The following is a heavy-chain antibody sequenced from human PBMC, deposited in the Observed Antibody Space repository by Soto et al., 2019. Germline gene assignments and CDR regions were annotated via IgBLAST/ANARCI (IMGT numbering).Heavy chain of an antibody. CDR2: ISSSSSTI. Sequence: GGSLRLSCAASGFTFSTYSMNWVRQAPGKGLEWVSYISSSSSTIFYTDSVKGRFTVSRDNAKNSLYLQMNSLRAEDTAVYYCARPLGGGYENYYYGMDVWGQGTTVTVSS. J-gene: IGHJ6*02. V-gene: IGHV3-48*01. CDR3: ARPLGGGYENYYYGMDV. D-gene: IGHD5-18*01. CDR1: GFTFSTYS.